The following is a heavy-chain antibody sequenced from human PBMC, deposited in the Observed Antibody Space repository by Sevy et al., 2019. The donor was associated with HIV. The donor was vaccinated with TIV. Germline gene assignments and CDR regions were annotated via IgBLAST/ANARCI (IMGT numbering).Heavy chain of an antibody. V-gene: IGHV1-69*10. Sequence: ASVKVSCKASGGSLSDYGMNWVRQAPGQGLEWTGGIIPRVGLTNYAQKFHDRVTITADESTSTVYIEVRRLTSEDTVVYYCASVRPCGGDCYFFDSWGQGTLVTVSS. CDR1: GGSLSDYG. CDR3: ASVRPCGGDCYFFDS. CDR2: IIPRVGLT. D-gene: IGHD2-21*01. J-gene: IGHJ4*02.